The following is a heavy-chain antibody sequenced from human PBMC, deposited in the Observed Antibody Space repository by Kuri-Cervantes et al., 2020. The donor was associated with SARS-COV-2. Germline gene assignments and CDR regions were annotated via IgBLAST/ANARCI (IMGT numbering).Heavy chain of an antibody. V-gene: IGHV3-30*04. CDR2: ISYDGNDK. J-gene: IGHJ3*02. Sequence: GGSLRLSCAASGFTFSSYAMHWVRQAPGEGLEWVAVISYDGNDKYYADSAKGRFTISRDNSKNTLYLQLNSLRSEDTAIYYCARDRETFRLGDAFDIWGQGRMVTVSS. CDR1: GFTFSSYA. D-gene: IGHD3-3*01. CDR3: ARDRETFRLGDAFDI.